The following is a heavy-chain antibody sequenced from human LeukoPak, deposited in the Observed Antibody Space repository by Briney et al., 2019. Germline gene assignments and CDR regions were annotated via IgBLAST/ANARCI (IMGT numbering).Heavy chain of an antibody. CDR2: IYSGGNT. Sequence: KTSETLSLTCTVSGGSISSSSYYWGWIRQPPGKGLEWIGRIYSGGNTNYNPSLKSRITMSADTSKNQFSLKLTSVTAADTAVFYCARDRPFYDSIGYYHGGFDIWGQGTKVTVSS. J-gene: IGHJ3*02. D-gene: IGHD3-22*01. CDR1: GGSISSSSYY. V-gene: IGHV4-39*07. CDR3: ARDRPFYDSIGYYHGGFDI.